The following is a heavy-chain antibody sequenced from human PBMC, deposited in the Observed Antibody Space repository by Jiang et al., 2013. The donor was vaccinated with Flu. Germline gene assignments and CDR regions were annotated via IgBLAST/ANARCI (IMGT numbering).Heavy chain of an antibody. Sequence: QLVESGGGLVQPGGSLRLSCAASGFTFSSYEMNWVRQAPGKGLEWISYINKSGTLIYYADSVKGRFTISRDNAKNSLYLQMDSLRAEDTAVYYCASIPPNFGDYLYFDYWGQGTLVAVSS. CDR2: INKSGTLI. V-gene: IGHV3-48*03. J-gene: IGHJ4*02. D-gene: IGHD4-17*01. CDR1: GFTFSSYE. CDR3: ASIPPNFGDYLYFDY.